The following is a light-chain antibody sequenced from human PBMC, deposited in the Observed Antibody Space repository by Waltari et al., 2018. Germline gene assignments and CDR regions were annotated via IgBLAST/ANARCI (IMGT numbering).Light chain of an antibody. Sequence: QSVLTQPPSVSGAPGQRVTISCTGSSSNIGAGYDVHWYRQFPGTAPKLLISGNTNRPSGVPDRVSGSKSATSASLAITGLQAEDEADYYCQSYDSSLSGWVFGGGTKVTVL. V-gene: IGLV1-40*01. CDR1: SSNIGAGYD. CDR2: GNT. CDR3: QSYDSSLSGWV. J-gene: IGLJ3*02.